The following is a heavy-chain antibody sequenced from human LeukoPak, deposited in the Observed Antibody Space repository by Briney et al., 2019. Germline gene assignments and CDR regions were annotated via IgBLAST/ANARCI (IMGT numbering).Heavy chain of an antibody. J-gene: IGHJ4*02. CDR1: GYTFTGYY. Sequence: AASVKVSCKASGYTFTGYYMHWVRQAPGQGLEWMGWINPNSGGTNYAQKFQGRVTMTRDTSISTAYMELSRLRSDDTAVYYCARDHDFWSGYFCYWGQGTLVTVSS. V-gene: IGHV1-2*02. CDR2: INPNSGGT. CDR3: ARDHDFWSGYFCY. D-gene: IGHD3-3*01.